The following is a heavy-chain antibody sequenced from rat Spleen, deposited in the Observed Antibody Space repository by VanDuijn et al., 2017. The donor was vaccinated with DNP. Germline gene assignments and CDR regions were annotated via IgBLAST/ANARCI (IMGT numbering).Heavy chain of an antibody. V-gene: IGHV3-1*01. CDR3: ARGNDDYYPNWYFDF. CDR2: ISYSGTT. J-gene: IGHJ1*01. D-gene: IGHD1-12*03. CDR1: GYSITSNY. Sequence: EVQLQESGPGLVKPSQSLSLTCSVTGYSITSNYWGWIRKFPGNNMEWIGHISYSGTTGYSPSLKSRISITRDTSKNQFFLQLRSVTTEDTATYYCARGNDDYYPNWYFDFWGPGTMVTVSS.